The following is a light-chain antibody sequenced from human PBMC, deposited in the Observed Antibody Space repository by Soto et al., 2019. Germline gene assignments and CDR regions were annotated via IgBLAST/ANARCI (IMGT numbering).Light chain of an antibody. J-gene: IGKJ1*01. CDR2: GAS. CDR3: QQYNSYPWT. Sequence: DIQMPQSPSTLSASXXXXVTITCRASQNIDRWLAWYQQKPGKAPNLLIYGASNLESGVPSRFSGSGSGTEFTLTISSLRPDELATYYCQQYNSYPWTFGQGTKVEIK. CDR1: QNIDRW. V-gene: IGKV1-5*03.